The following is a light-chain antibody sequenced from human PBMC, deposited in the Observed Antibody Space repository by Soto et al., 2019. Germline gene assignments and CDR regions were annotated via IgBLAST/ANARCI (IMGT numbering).Light chain of an antibody. CDR2: DVN. CDR3: SSYTSSSTL. J-gene: IGLJ2*01. Sequence: QSALTQPASVSGSPGQSITISCTGTSSDVGGYNYASWYQQHPGKAPKLMIYDVNNRPSGVSNRFSGSKSGNTASLTISGLQTEDEADYYCSSYTSSSTLFGGGTKLTVL. CDR1: SSDVGGYNY. V-gene: IGLV2-14*03.